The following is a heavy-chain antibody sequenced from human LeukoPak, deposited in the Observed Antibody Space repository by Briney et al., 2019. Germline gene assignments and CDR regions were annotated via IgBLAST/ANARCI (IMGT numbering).Heavy chain of an antibody. D-gene: IGHD1-26*01. CDR2: VHLSGAS. J-gene: IGHJ4*02. Sequence: KPSETLSLTCAVSGGSILTTNWWSWVRQPPGKGLEWIGEVHLSGASNYNPSLKSRVNMSIDKSKNQLSLELTSVTAADTAIYYCTRESGAFSPFGFWGQGPLVTVSS. CDR1: GGSILTTNW. V-gene: IGHV4-4*02. CDR3: TRESGAFSPFGF.